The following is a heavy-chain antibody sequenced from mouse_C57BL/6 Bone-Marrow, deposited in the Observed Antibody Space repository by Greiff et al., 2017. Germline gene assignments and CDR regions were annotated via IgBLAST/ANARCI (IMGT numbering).Heavy chain of an antibody. Sequence: SASAIDFSRYWMSWVRRAPGKGLEWIGEINPDSSTINYAPSLKDKFIISRDNAKNTLYLQMSKVRSEDTALYYCARQGDGYPYYAMDYWGQGTSVTVSS. V-gene: IGHV4-1*01. J-gene: IGHJ4*01. D-gene: IGHD2-3*01. CDR1: AIDFSRYW. CDR3: ARQGDGYPYYAMDY. CDR2: INPDSSTI.